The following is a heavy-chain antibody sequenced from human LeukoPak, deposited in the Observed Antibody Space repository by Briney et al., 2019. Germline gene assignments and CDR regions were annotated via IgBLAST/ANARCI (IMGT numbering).Heavy chain of an antibody. D-gene: IGHD3-22*01. Sequence: PGGSLRLSCVVPGFTFSNSAMNWVRQAPGKGLEWVANIKQDGIEKYYADSVEGRFTVSRDNTKNTMFLQMDSLRVEDTAVYYCARGSSGYYCDHFQTWGQGSLVTVSS. V-gene: IGHV3-7*01. J-gene: IGHJ1*01. CDR3: ARGSSGYYCDHFQT. CDR1: GFTFSNSA. CDR2: IKQDGIEK.